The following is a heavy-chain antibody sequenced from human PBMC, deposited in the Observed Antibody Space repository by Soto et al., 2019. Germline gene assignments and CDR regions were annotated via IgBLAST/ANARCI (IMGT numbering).Heavy chain of an antibody. CDR1: GFTFSIYA. CDR3: AKSAITFGGVIVYYFDY. V-gene: IGHV3-23*01. D-gene: IGHD3-16*02. J-gene: IGHJ4*02. CDR2: ISGSGGST. Sequence: PGGSLRLSCAASGFTFSIYAMSWVRQAPGKGLEWVSAISGSGGSTYYADSVKGRFTISRDNSKNTLYLQMNSLRAEDTAVYYCAKSAITFGGVIVYYFDYWGQGTLVTVSS.